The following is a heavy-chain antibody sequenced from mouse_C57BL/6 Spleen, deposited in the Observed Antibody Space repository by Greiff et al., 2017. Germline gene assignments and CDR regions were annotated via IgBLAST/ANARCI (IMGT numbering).Heavy chain of an antibody. CDR2: IDPSDSYT. CDR3: ARNYYYGGSPWYFDV. Sequence: QVQLQQPGAELVMPGASVKLSCKASGYTFTSYWMHWVKQRPGQGLEWIGEIDPSDSYTNYNQKFKGKSTLTVDKSSSTAYMQLSSLTSEDSAVYYCARNYYYGGSPWYFDVWGTGTTVTVSS. D-gene: IGHD1-1*01. CDR1: GYTFTSYW. V-gene: IGHV1-69*01. J-gene: IGHJ1*03.